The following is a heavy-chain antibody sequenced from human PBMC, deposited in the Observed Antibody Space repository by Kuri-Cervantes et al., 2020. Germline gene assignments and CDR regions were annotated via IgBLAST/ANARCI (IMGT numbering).Heavy chain of an antibody. V-gene: IGHV3-48*01. J-gene: IGHJ6*02. D-gene: IGHD2-15*01. CDR3: AREGGRGGMDV. CDR1: GFTFSTYS. Sequence: GESLKISCAASGFTFSTYSMNWVRQAPGKGLEYVSYVSSSSSAMFYGDSVKGRFTISRDNSKNTLYLQMNSLRAEDTAVYYCAREGGRGGMDVWGQGTTVTVSS. CDR2: VSSSSSAM.